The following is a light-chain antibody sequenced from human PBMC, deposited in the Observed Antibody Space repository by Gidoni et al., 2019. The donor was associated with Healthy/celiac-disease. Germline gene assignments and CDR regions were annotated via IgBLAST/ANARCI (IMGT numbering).Light chain of an antibody. V-gene: IGKV3-20*01. CDR1: QSVRSSY. CDR2: GAS. CDR3: QQYGSSPWT. J-gene: IGKJ1*01. Sequence: ETVLTQTPGTLSLSPGERAILSCRASQSVRSSYLAWYRQKPGQAPRLLIYGASTRATGIPDRFSGSGSGTDFTLTISRLEPADFAVYYCQQYGSSPWTFGQGTKVEIK.